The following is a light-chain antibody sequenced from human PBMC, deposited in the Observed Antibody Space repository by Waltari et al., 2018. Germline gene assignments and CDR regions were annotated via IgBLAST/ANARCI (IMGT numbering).Light chain of an antibody. V-gene: IGLV2-11*01. CDR1: SRYVVRYHY. Sequence: QSALTQPRSVSGSPGQSVTISCTGTSRYVVRYHYVFWYQHRPGKAPKLMIYNVNNRPSGVPDRFAGSKSANTASLTISGLQAEDEADYYCCSYAGGNTYVFGTGTKVTVL. J-gene: IGLJ1*01. CDR2: NVN. CDR3: CSYAGGNTYV.